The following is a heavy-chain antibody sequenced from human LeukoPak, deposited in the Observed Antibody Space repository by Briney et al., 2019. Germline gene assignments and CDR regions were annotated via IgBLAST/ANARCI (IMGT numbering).Heavy chain of an antibody. Sequence: PSETLSLTCGVYGASLSGYFWSWIRQFPGKGLEWIGEINHSGTANYNPSLKSRVTMSVDTSKNQFSLKLSSVTAADTAVYFCAREGRMSMGIEYWGQGTLVTVSS. CDR1: GASLSGYF. V-gene: IGHV4-34*01. J-gene: IGHJ4*02. D-gene: IGHD4/OR15-4a*01. CDR3: AREGRMSMGIEY. CDR2: INHSGTA.